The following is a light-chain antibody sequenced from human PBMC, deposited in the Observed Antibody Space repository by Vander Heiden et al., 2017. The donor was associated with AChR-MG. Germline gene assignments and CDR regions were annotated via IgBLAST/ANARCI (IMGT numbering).Light chain of an antibody. CDR3: QSADKSGSYVV. CDR2: KDN. Sequence: SHELTQPPSVSVSPGQTARITCSADAPPFASWYQQKPGQAPVLVIYKDNERPSGIPERFSGSSSGTTVTLTISGGQAEDEADYYCQSADKSGSYVVFGGGTKLTVL. J-gene: IGLJ2*01. CDR1: APPF. V-gene: IGLV3-25*03.